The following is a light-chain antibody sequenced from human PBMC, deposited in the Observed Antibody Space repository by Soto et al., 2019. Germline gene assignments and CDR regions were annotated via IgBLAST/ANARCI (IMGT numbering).Light chain of an antibody. CDR3: HQSHITTLFT. Sequence: DIQMTQSPSSLSASIGDRVTITCRASQNINRHLNWYQQKPGKAPKVLIYAASRLQSGVPSRFSRSGSGTEFTLTISSLEPEDLATYYCHQSHITTLFTFVKGTKLEIK. V-gene: IGKV1-39*01. CDR2: AAS. J-gene: IGKJ2*01. CDR1: QNINRH.